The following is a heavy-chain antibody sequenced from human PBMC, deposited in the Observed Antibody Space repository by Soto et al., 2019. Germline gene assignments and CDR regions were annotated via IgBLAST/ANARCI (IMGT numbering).Heavy chain of an antibody. J-gene: IGHJ4*03. CDR2: IYYRGST. D-gene: IGHD2-15*01. CDR3: ARVGRIGVVGATPGFDF. CDR1: GGSISSTDHF. V-gene: IGHV4-31*03. Sequence: PSETLSLTCSVSGGSISSTDHFWSWIRRHPGKGLEWIGHIYYRGSTYYNPSLKSRLSISVDTSKNQFSLKLSSVTAADSAVYYCARVGRIGVVGATPGFDFWGQGALVTVSS.